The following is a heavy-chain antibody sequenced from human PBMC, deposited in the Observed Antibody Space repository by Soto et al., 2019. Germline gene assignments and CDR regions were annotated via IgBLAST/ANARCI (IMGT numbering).Heavy chain of an antibody. J-gene: IGHJ3*02. CDR1: GGTFSSYA. V-gene: IGHV1-69*01. CDR2: IIPIFGTA. D-gene: IGHD6-13*01. CDR3: ARDLVYSSSWTRDAFDI. Sequence: QVQLVQSGAEVKKPGSSVKVSCKASGGTFSSYAISWVRQAPGQGLEWMGGIIPIFGTANYAQKFQGRVTITEDESTSTAYMELSSLRSEDTAVYYCARDLVYSSSWTRDAFDIWGQGTMVTVSS.